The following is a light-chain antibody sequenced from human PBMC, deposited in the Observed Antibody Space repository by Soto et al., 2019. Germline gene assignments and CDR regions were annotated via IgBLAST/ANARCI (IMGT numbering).Light chain of an antibody. J-gene: IGKJ4*01. Sequence: EIVMTQSPATLSLSPGERATLSCRASQSVSSNLAWYQQKPGQDPRLLIYGASTRATGIPARFSGSGSGTDFPLTISILQSEDFAVYYCQQYKTWPPLTFGGGTKVEIK. CDR3: QQYKTWPPLT. CDR1: QSVSSN. CDR2: GAS. V-gene: IGKV3-15*01.